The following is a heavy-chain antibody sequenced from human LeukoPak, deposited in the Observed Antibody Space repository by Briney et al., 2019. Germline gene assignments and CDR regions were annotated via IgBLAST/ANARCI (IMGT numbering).Heavy chain of an antibody. CDR2: IYYSGST. V-gene: IGHV4-59*01. Sequence: SETLSLTCTVSGGSISSYYWSWIRQPPGKGLEWIGYIYYSGSTNYNPSLKSRLTLSLDTSKNQFSLKLYSVTAADTAVYYCARAGRSGSYYGYYFDYWGQGTLVTVSS. D-gene: IGHD1-26*01. CDR1: GGSISSYY. J-gene: IGHJ4*02. CDR3: ARAGRSGSYYGYYFDY.